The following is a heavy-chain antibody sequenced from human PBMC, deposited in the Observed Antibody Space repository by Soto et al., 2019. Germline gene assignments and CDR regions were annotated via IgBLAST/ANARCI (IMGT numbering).Heavy chain of an antibody. CDR2: INHSGST. CDR3: ARGYDFWSGYYIYYYYGMDV. J-gene: IGHJ6*02. Sequence: PSETLSLTCAVYGGSFSGYYWSWIRQPPGKGLEWIGEINHSGSTNYNPSLKSRVTISVDTSKNQFSLKLSSVTAADTAVYYCARGYDFWSGYYIYYYYGMDVWGQGTTVTVSS. V-gene: IGHV4-34*01. D-gene: IGHD3-3*01. CDR1: GGSFSGYY.